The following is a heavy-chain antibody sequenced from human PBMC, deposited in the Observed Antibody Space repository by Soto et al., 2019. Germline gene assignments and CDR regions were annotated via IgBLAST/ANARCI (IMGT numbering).Heavy chain of an antibody. J-gene: IGHJ4*02. CDR3: ARGCSGGTNCFYFDF. Sequence: QVHLVESGGGVVQPGRSLRLSCAASGFTFGNFGIHWVRQAPGKGLEWVADISNDGTDQYYADSVKGRFTISRDNSKNTLYLQMSSLRAEDTAVYYCARGCSGGTNCFYFDFWGQGILVTVSS. V-gene: IGHV3-30*03. D-gene: IGHD6-13*01. CDR2: ISNDGTDQ. CDR1: GFTFGNFG.